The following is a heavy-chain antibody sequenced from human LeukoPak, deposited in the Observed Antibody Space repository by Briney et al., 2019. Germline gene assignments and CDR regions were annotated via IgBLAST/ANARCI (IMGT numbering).Heavy chain of an antibody. CDR1: GGSFSGYY. D-gene: IGHD1-26*01. CDR3: ARGFSIVGATDDY. CDR2: INHSGST. J-gene: IGHJ4*02. V-gene: IGHV4-34*01. Sequence: PSETLSLTCAVYGGSFSGYYWSWIRQPPGKGLEWIGEINHSGSTNYNPFLKSRVTISVDTSKNQFSLKLSSVTAADTAVYYCARGFSIVGATDDYWGQGTLVTVSS.